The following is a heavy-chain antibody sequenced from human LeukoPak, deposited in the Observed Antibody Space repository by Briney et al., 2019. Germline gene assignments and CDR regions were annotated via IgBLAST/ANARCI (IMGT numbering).Heavy chain of an antibody. CDR2: IYYSGST. V-gene: IGHV4-59*01. Sequence: TTSETLSLTCTVSGGSISSYYWSWTRQPPGKGLEWIGYIYYSGSTNYNPSLKSRVTISVDTSKNQFSLKLSSVTAADTAVYYCARTFRYEGNWFDPWGQGTLVTVSS. CDR1: GGSISSYY. CDR3: ARTFRYEGNWFDP. J-gene: IGHJ5*02. D-gene: IGHD1-14*01.